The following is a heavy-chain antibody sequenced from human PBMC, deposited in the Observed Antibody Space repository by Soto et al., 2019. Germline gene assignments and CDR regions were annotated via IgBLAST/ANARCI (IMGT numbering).Heavy chain of an antibody. CDR1: GYTFTGYA. CDR3: ARAVAVAAVFDY. D-gene: IGHD6-19*01. V-gene: IGHV1-3*05. Sequence: QVQLVQSGAEEKKPGASVKVSCKASGYTFTGYAMHWVRQAPGQRLEWMGWINAGNGNTKYSQKFQGRVTITRDTSASAAYMERSRLSSEDTAVYYCARAVAVAAVFDYWGQGTLVTVSS. J-gene: IGHJ4*02. CDR2: INAGNGNT.